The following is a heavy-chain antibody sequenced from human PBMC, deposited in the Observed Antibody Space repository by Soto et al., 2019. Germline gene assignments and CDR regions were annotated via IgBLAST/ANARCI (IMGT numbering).Heavy chain of an antibody. V-gene: IGHV4-31*03. CDR1: GGSISSGGYY. CDR2: IYYSGST. J-gene: IGHJ6*03. Sequence: PSETLSLTCTVSGGSISSGGYYWSWIRQHPGKGLEWIGYIYYSGSTYYNPSLKSRVTISVDTSKNQFSLKLSSVTAADTAVYYCAGAPRMITFGGPQGYYYYMDVWGKGTTVTVSS. D-gene: IGHD3-16*01. CDR3: AGAPRMITFGGPQGYYYYMDV.